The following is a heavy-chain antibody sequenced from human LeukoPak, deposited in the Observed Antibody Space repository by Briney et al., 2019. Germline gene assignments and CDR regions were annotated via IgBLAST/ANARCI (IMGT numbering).Heavy chain of an antibody. V-gene: IGHV3-23*01. CDR1: GFTFGSYS. CDR3: ARALRIYYYFDY. J-gene: IGHJ4*02. Sequence: GGSLRLSCAASGFTFGSYSMNWVRQAPGKGLEWVSAFSPSGGGTYYADSVKGRFTISRDNSKNTLYLQMNSLRAEDTAVYYCARALRIYYYFDYWGQGTLVTVSS. CDR2: FSPSGGGT. D-gene: IGHD1-26*01.